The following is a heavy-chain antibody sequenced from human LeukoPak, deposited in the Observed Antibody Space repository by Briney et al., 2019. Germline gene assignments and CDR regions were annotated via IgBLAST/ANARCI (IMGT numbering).Heavy chain of an antibody. V-gene: IGHV4-34*01. CDR2: INHSGGT. J-gene: IGHJ4*02. Sequence: SETLSLTCAVYGGSFSGYYWSWIRQPPGKGLEWIGEINHSGGTNYNPSLKSRVTISVDTSKNQFSLKLSSVTAADTAVYYCASHSSPGGSFDYWGQGTLVTVSS. CDR3: ASHSSPGGSFDY. D-gene: IGHD1-14*01. CDR1: GGSFSGYY.